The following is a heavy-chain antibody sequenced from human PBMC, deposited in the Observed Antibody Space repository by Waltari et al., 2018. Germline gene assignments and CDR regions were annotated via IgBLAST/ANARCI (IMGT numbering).Heavy chain of an antibody. J-gene: IGHJ4*02. CDR2: IYYSGST. V-gene: IGHV4-59*11. CDR1: GGSISSHY. D-gene: IGHD3-3*01. Sequence: QVQLQESGPGLVKPSETLSLTCTVSGGSISSHYWSWIRQPPGKGLEWIGYIYYSGSTNYNPSLKSRVTISVDTSKNQFSLKLSSVTAADTAVYYCARVYDFWSGYPGNLDYWDQGTLVTVSS. CDR3: ARVYDFWSGYPGNLDY.